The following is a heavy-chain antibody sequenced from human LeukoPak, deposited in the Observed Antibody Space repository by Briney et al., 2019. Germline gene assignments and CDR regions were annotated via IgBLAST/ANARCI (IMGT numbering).Heavy chain of an antibody. J-gene: IGHJ4*02. Sequence: ASVKVSCKASGYTFTGYYIHWVRQAPGQGLEWMGWINPHSGGTNYAQKFQGGVTMTRDTSITTAYMELSSLRSEDTAVYYCARESGSYYYFDYWGQGTLVTVSS. D-gene: IGHD1-26*01. CDR3: ARESGSYYYFDY. CDR2: INPHSGGT. CDR1: GYTFTGYY. V-gene: IGHV1-2*02.